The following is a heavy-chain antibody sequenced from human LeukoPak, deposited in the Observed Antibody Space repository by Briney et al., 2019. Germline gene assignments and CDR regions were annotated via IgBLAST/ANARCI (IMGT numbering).Heavy chain of an antibody. V-gene: IGHV1-2*06. CDR3: ARGIAVAGTPGY. D-gene: IGHD6-19*01. CDR1: GYTFTGYY. CDR2: INPNSGGT. J-gene: IGHJ4*02. Sequence: SVKVSCNASGYTFTGYYMHWVRQAPGQGLEWMGRINPNSGGTNYAQKFQGRVTMTRDTSVSTAYMELSRLRSDDTAVYYCARGIAVAGTPGYWGQGTLVTVSS.